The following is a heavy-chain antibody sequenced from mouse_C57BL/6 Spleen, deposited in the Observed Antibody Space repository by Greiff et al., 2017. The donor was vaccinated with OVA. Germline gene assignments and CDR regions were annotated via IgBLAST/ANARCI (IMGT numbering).Heavy chain of an antibody. D-gene: IGHD1-1*01. Sequence: PGRGLEWIGRIDPNSGGTKYNEKFKSKATLTVDKPSSTAYMQLSSLTSEDSAVYYCARDYYGSSYGDYWGQGTTLTVSS. CDR3: ARDYYGSSYGDY. J-gene: IGHJ2*01. CDR2: IDPNSGGT. V-gene: IGHV1-72*01.